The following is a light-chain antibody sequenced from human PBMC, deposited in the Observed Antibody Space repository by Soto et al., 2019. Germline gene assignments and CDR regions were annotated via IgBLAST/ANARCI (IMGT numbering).Light chain of an antibody. CDR1: QSVSNNY. J-gene: IGKJ1*01. V-gene: IGKV3-20*01. Sequence: TQSPGTLSLSPGERATLSCRASQSVSNNYLAWYQPKPGQAPRLLIYGASNRATGIPDRFSGSGSGTDFTLTISRLEPEDFAVYYCQQYGSSGTFGQGTKVDIK. CDR3: QQYGSSGT. CDR2: GAS.